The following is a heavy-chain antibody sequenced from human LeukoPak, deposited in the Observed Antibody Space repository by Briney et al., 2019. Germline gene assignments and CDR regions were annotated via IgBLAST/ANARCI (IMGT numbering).Heavy chain of an antibody. V-gene: IGHV3-74*01. Sequence: GGSLRLSCAASGFTLSSFYMHWVRHAPGKGLVWVSRINSDGSRTNYADSVRGRFTISRDNARNTLYLQMNSLSVEDMAVYYCARDYGDLLDSWGQGTLVTVSS. CDR1: GFTLSSFY. CDR2: INSDGSRT. J-gene: IGHJ4*02. D-gene: IGHD4-17*01. CDR3: ARDYGDLLDS.